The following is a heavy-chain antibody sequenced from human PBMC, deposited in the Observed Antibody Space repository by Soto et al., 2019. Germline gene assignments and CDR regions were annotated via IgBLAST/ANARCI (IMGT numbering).Heavy chain of an antibody. Sequence: PGGSLRLSCAASGFNFREPYMDWVRQAPGKGLEWVGRIRNRANSYTTEYAASVKGRFTISRDDSKNSLYLQMNGLKTEDTALYYCTRSGGYYDGSPDYWGQGTLVTVSS. J-gene: IGHJ4*02. CDR1: GFNFREPY. CDR3: TRSGGYYDGSPDY. CDR2: IRNRANSYTT. V-gene: IGHV3-72*01. D-gene: IGHD3-22*01.